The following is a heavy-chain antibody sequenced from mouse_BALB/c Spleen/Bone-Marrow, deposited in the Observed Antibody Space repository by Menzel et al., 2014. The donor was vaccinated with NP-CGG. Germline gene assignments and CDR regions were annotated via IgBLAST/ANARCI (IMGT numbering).Heavy chain of an antibody. Sequence: EVKLMESGGGLVKPGGSLKLSCAASGFTFSSYAMSWVRQTPEKRLEWVASISSSGSTYYPDSVKGRFTISRDNARNILYLQMSSLRSEDTAMYYCARDDYDDQYYFDYWSQGTTLTVSS. D-gene: IGHD2-4*01. V-gene: IGHV5-6-5*01. CDR2: ISSSGST. CDR3: ARDDYDDQYYFDY. CDR1: GFTFSSYA. J-gene: IGHJ2*01.